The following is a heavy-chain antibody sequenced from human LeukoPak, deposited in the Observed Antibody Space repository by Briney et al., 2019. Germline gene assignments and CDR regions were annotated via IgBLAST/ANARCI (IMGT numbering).Heavy chain of an antibody. J-gene: IGHJ4*02. CDR1: GYPFTIHA. Sequence: ASVKVSCKASGYPFTIHAISWVRQAPGQGLEWMGWISTYNGDTKYAQKTQGRVTMTTDSFTSTAYLEMRSLKYDDTAVYYCARDPSNTSGYYAYLDSWGQGTLVTVSS. CDR2: ISTYNGDT. V-gene: IGHV1-18*01. CDR3: ARDPSNTSGYYAYLDS. D-gene: IGHD6-19*01.